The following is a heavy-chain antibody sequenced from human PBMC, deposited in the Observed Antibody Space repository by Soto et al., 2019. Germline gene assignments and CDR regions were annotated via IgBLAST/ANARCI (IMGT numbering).Heavy chain of an antibody. Sequence: EVQLVESGGGLVQPGGSLKLSCIGSGFAGRDSASGLAFSDSAIHWVRQASGKGLEWIGRIRGKRGNDGTAYDASVEGRFTIARDDSKITTYLQMDSLKVEDTAVYYCTRRRDCTAVDPLDYWCQGTLVTVSS. CDR1: GFAGRDSASGLAFSDSA. CDR3: TRRRDCTAVDPLDY. D-gene: IGHD2-21*01. J-gene: IGHJ4*02. V-gene: IGHV3-73*02. CDR2: IRGKRGNDGT.